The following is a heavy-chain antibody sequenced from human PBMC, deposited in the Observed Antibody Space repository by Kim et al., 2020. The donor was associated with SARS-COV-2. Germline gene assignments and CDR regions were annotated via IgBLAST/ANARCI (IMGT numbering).Heavy chain of an antibody. J-gene: IGHJ4*02. V-gene: IGHV3-7*05. CDR2: IKQDGSEK. CDR1: GFTFSSYW. D-gene: IGHD3-22*01. Sequence: GGSLRHSCAASGFTFSSYWMSWVRQAPGKGLEWVANIKQDGSEKYNVDSVKGRFTISRDNAKNSLYLQMNSLRAEDTAVYYCARVRGSSGYYFYYFDYWGQGTLVTVSS. CDR3: ARVRGSSGYYFYYFDY.